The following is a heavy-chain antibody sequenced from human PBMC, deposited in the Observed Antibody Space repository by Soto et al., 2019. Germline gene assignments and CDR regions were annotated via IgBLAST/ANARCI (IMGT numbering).Heavy chain of an antibody. CDR2: MNPNSGNS. CDR3: ARGWGRWPQEKPGDY. J-gene: IGHJ4*02. D-gene: IGHD3-16*01. V-gene: IGHV1-8*01. Sequence: QVQLVQSGAELKEPGASVKVSCTASEYTCANHDINGVRQAPGRGHEWMGWMNPNSGNSGCAQKFQDRVTMTRDTSRDTASMELRNLRSEDTAVYYCARGWGRWPQEKPGDYWGQGTLVTVS. CDR1: EYTCANHD.